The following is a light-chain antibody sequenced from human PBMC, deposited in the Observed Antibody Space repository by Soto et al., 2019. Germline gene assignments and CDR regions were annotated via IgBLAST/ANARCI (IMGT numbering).Light chain of an antibody. CDR3: ETWDSNTHRV. CDR2: LEGSGSY. J-gene: IGLJ3*02. V-gene: IGLV4-60*02. CDR1: SGHSSYI. Sequence: QSVLTQSSSASASLGSSVKLTCTLNSGHSSYIIAWHQQQPGKAPRYLMKLEGSGSYNKGSGVPDRFSGSSSGADRYLTISNLQFEDEADYYCETWDSNTHRVFGGGTKVTVL.